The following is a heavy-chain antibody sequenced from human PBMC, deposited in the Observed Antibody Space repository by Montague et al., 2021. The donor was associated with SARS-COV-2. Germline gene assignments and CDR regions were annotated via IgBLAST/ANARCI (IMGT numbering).Heavy chain of an antibody. V-gene: IGHV4-34*01. CDR2: ISHSGST. J-gene: IGHJ6*03. CDR3: ARGLSGSYSGGWVPVALFDFYHYMDV. CDR1: GGSFSGYY. D-gene: IGHD6-25*01. Sequence: SETLSLTCAVYGGSFSGYYWTWIRQPPGKGLEWIGEISHSGSTTYSPSLKSRVTISVDTSKSQFSLRLSSVTAADTAIYYCARGLSGSYSGGWVPVALFDFYHYMDVWDKGTMVTVSS.